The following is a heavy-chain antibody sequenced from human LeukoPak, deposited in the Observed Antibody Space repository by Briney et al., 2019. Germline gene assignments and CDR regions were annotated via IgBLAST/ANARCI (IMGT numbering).Heavy chain of an antibody. J-gene: IGHJ4*02. V-gene: IGHV3-23*01. D-gene: IGHD3-22*01. Sequence: GGSLRLSCAASGFTFSSYAMSWVRQAPGKGLEWVSAISGSGGSTYYADSVKGRFTISRDNSKNTLYLQMNSLRAEDTAVYYCAKDQVASSSSGYYSPLDYRGQGTLVTVSS. CDR1: GFTFSSYA. CDR2: ISGSGGST. CDR3: AKDQVASSSSGYYSPLDY.